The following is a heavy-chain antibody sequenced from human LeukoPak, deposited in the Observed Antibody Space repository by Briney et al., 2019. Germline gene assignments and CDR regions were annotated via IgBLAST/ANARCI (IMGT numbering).Heavy chain of an antibody. Sequence: GGSLRLSCAGSGFSFNNYAMYWVRQAPGKGLEWVSALSSSGLSPYYADSVKGRFSISRDISKNTLCMQMNSLRAEDTAVYYCTKAGPDTYAFDIWGQGTMVTVSS. D-gene: IGHD2/OR15-2a*01. J-gene: IGHJ3*02. CDR2: LSSSGLSP. V-gene: IGHV3-23*01. CDR1: GFSFNNYA. CDR3: TKAGPDTYAFDI.